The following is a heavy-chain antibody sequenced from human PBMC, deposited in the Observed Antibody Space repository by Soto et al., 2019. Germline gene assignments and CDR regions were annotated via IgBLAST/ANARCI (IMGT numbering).Heavy chain of an antibody. V-gene: IGHV3-33*01. CDR1: GFTFSSYG. J-gene: IGHJ4*02. D-gene: IGHD4-17*01. Sequence: GGSLRLSCAASGFTFSSYGMHWVRQAPGKGLEWVAVIWYDGSNKYYADSVKGRFTISRDNSKNTLYLQMNSLRAEDTAVYYCARDPGDYGDYDYWGQGTLVTVSS. CDR3: ARDPGDYGDYDY. CDR2: IWYDGSNK.